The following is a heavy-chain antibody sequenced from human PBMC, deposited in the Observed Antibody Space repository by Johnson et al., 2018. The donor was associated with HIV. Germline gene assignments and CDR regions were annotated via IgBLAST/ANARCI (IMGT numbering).Heavy chain of an antibody. CDR1: GFTFSSYW. V-gene: IGHV3-7*01. D-gene: IGHD2-15*01. J-gene: IGHJ3*02. Sequence: MLLVESGGGLVQPGGSLRLSCAASGFTFSSYWMSWVRQAPGKGLEWVANIKEDGSEKYYVDSVKGRFSISRDNAKNSLYLHMNSLRAEDTAVYYCATDIGVGLAATATGAAFDIWGQGTMVTVSS. CDR2: IKEDGSEK. CDR3: ATDIGVGLAATATGAAFDI.